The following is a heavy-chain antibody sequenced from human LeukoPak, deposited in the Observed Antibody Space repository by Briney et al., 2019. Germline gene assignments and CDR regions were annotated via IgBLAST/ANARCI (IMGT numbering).Heavy chain of an antibody. CDR3: AKGYSYGSY. CDR2: ISYDGSNK. CDR1: GFTFSSYG. V-gene: IGHV3-30*18. D-gene: IGHD5-18*01. Sequence: GGSLRLSCAASGFTFSSYGMHWVRQAPGKGLERVAVISYDGSNKYYADSVKGRFTISRDNSKNTLYLQMNSLRAEDTAVYYCAKGYSYGSYWGQGTLVTVSS. J-gene: IGHJ4*02.